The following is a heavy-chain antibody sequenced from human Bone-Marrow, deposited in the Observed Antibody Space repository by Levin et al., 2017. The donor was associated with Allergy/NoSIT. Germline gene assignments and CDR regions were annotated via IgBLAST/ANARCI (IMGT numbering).Heavy chain of an antibody. CDR2: IKEDGSQK. CDR1: GFTFSNCW. V-gene: IGHV3-7*03. D-gene: IGHD6-19*01. Sequence: GGSLRLSCAASGFTFSNCWMSWVRQAPGKGLEWVANIKEDGSQKYYVDSVKGRFTISRDNANNSLYLQMNYLGAGDTAVYYCARDTTLAGEAWGQGTLVTVSS. J-gene: IGHJ5*02. CDR3: ARDTTLAGEA.